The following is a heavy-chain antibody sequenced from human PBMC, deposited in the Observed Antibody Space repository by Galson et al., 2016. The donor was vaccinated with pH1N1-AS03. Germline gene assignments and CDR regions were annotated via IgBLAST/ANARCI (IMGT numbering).Heavy chain of an antibody. CDR1: GFTFSRSW. CDR3: AKDSSSNEQGY. D-gene: IGHD6-6*01. V-gene: IGHV3-7*01. Sequence: SLRLSCAASGFTFSRSWMSWVRQAPGKGLEWVANINRDGSQKNYVDSVKGRFTISRDNAKSSLNLQMNSLSAEATAIYYCAKDSSSNEQGYWGPGTLVTVSS. CDR2: INRDGSQK. J-gene: IGHJ4*02.